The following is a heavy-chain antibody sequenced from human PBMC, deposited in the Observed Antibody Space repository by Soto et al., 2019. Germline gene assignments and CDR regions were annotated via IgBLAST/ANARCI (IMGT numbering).Heavy chain of an antibody. Sequence: EVQLVESGGGLVQPGGSLRLSCAASGFTFNSYYLHWVRQAPGKGLVWVSRISYDGTTTIYAESVRGRFTISRDSAKNTLSLQMNSLSAEDTAVYYCARGLYGDSVGYDHWGQGTLVTVSS. J-gene: IGHJ4*02. V-gene: IGHV3-74*01. CDR1: GFTFNSYY. CDR3: ARGLYGDSVGYDH. D-gene: IGHD4-17*01. CDR2: ISYDGTTT.